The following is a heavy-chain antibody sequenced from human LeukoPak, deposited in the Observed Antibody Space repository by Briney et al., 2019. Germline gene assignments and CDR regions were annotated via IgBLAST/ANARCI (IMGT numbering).Heavy chain of an antibody. V-gene: IGHV4-30-2*01. CDR1: GGSISSGGYS. Sequence: SETLSLTCAVSGGSISSGGYSWSWIRQPPGKGLEWIGYIYHSGSTYYNPSLKSRVTISVDRSKNQFSLKLSSVTAADTAVYYCARGGYYYGSGSPSPNWFDPRGQGTLVTVSS. J-gene: IGHJ5*02. CDR3: ARGGYYYGSGSPSPNWFDP. D-gene: IGHD3-10*01. CDR2: IYHSGST.